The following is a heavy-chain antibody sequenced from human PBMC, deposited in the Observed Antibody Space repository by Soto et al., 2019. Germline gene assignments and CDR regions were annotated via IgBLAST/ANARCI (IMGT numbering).Heavy chain of an antibody. J-gene: IGHJ4*02. D-gene: IGHD2-15*01. CDR2: IYYSGST. CDR3: ARGQLTATRREFDY. CDR1: GGSISSGGYY. Sequence: SETLSLTCTVSGGSISSGGYYWSWIRQHPGKGLEWIGYIYYSGSTYYNPSLKSRVTISVDTSKNQFSLKLSSVTAADTAVYYCARGQLTATRREFDYWGQGTLVTVSS. V-gene: IGHV4-31*03.